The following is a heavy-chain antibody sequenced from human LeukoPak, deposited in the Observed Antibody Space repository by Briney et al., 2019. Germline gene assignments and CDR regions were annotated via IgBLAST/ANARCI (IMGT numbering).Heavy chain of an antibody. Sequence: GGSLRLSCAASGFTFSSYGMHWVRQAPGKGLEWVAVISYDGSNKYYADSVKGRFTISRDNSKNTLYLQMKSLRAEDTAVYYCAREGTTIVVALDYWGQGTLVTVSS. CDR1: GFTFSSYG. J-gene: IGHJ4*02. D-gene: IGHD3-22*01. CDR2: ISYDGSNK. V-gene: IGHV3-30*03. CDR3: AREGTTIVVALDY.